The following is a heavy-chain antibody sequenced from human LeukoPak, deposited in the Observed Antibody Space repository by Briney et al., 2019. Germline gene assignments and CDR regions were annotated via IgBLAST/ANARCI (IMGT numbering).Heavy chain of an antibody. J-gene: IGHJ5*02. CDR1: GFRFSGYS. CDR3: ARTDYREDWFDP. Sequence: PGGSLRLSCVVSGFRFSGYSMNWVRQAPGKGLEWVSSISSSSSYIYYADSVKGRFTISRDNAKNSLYLQMNSLRAEDTAVYYCARTDYREDWFDPWGQGTLVTVSS. V-gene: IGHV3-21*01. CDR2: ISSSSSYI. D-gene: IGHD4-11*01.